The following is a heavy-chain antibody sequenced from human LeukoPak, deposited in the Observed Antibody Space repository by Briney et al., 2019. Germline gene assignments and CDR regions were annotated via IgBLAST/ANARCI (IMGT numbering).Heavy chain of an antibody. Sequence: KPSETLSLTCTVSGGSISSRPYYWGWVRQPPGQGLEWIGSISYSGSTHYNPSLKSRVTISVDTSRNHFSLRLSSVTAADTAVYYCATLEIGDYYFDYWGQGTLVTVSS. CDR2: ISYSGST. J-gene: IGHJ4*02. D-gene: IGHD3-16*01. CDR1: GGSISSRPYY. V-gene: IGHV4-39*01. CDR3: ATLEIGDYYFDY.